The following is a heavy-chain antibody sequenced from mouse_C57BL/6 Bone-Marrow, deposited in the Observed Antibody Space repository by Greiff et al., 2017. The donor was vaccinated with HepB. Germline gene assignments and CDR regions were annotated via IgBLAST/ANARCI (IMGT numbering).Heavy chain of an antibody. D-gene: IGHD2-3*01. CDR3: ARGRWLLRY. J-gene: IGHJ2*01. V-gene: IGHV3-6*01. CDR1: GYSITSGYY. CDR2: ISYDGSN. Sequence: ESGPGLVKPSQSLSLTCSVTGYSITSGYYWNWIRQFPGNKLEWMGYISYDGSNNYNPSLKNRISITRDTSKNQFFLKLNSVTTEDTATYYCARGRWLLRYWGQGTTLTVSS.